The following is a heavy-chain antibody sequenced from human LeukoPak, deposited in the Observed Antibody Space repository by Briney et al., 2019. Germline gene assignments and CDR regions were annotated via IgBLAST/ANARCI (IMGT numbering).Heavy chain of an antibody. CDR3: ARVSVCPRCHFDY. CDR1: GFTFSSYW. V-gene: IGHV3-74*01. J-gene: IGHJ4*02. CDR2: ISPDGSSA. Sequence: GGSLRLSCAASGFTFSSYWMHWVRQAPGKGLVWVSRISPDGSSALYADSVKGRFTISRDNAKNTLYLQMNSLRGDDTAVYYRARVSVCPRCHFDYWGQGTLVTVCS. D-gene: IGHD5/OR15-5a*01.